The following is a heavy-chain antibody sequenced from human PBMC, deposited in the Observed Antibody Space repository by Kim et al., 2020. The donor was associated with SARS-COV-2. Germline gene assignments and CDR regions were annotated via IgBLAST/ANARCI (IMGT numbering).Heavy chain of an antibody. D-gene: IGHD1-26*01. CDR3: AAGGGSSSPYYLDY. J-gene: IGHJ4*01. Sequence: GGSLRLSCAASGFTFSSYAMSWVRQAPGRGLEWVSAMSDSGGSTYYADSVKGRFTISRDNSKNTLSRQMNSLRAEDTAVYDCAAGGGSSSPYYLDYWG. CDR2: MSDSGGST. V-gene: IGHV3-23*01. CDR1: GFTFSSYA.